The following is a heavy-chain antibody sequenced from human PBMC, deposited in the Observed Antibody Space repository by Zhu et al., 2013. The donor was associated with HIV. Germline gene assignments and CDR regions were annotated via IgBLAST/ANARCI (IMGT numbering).Heavy chain of an antibody. CDR1: GGSFSGFF. V-gene: IGHV4-34*01. Sequence: QVQLQQWGAGLLKPSETLSLTCAVYGGSFSGFFWNWIRQPPGKGLEWIGEINHRGSINYNPSLKSRLTISVDTSKSQFSLGLSSVTAADTAFYYCARAHADYGGNWDLDSWGQGVLVTVSS. CDR2: INHRGSI. CDR3: ARAHADYGGNWDLDS. J-gene: IGHJ4*02. D-gene: IGHD4-17*01.